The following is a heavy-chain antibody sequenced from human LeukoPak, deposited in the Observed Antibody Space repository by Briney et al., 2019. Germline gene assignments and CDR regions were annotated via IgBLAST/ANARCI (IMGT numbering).Heavy chain of an antibody. CDR2: ISAYNGGT. V-gene: IGHV1-18*01. D-gene: IGHD3-10*01. J-gene: IGHJ6*02. CDR3: ARDQLRYYGSNNYYSDMDF. CDR1: GYTFTSYA. Sequence: ASMKVSCKASGYTFTSYAIAWVRQAPGQGLEWMGWISAYNGGTNYAQKFRGRVTMTTDTSTNTGYMELRSLRSDDTAVYFCARDQLRYYGSNNYYSDMDFWGQGTTVTVSS.